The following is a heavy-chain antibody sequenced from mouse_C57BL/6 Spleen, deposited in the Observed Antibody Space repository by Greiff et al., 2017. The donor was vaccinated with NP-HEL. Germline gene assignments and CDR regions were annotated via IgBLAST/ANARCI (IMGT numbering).Heavy chain of an antibody. CDR2: INPNNGGT. V-gene: IGHV1-26*01. D-gene: IGHD1-1*01. CDR3: ASGITTVVGSMDY. J-gene: IGHJ4*01. CDR1: GYTFTDYY. Sequence: VQLQQSGPELVKPGASVKISCKASGYTFTDYYMNWVKQSHGKSLEWIGDINPNNGGTSYNQKFKGKATLTVDKSSSTAYMELRSLTSEDSAVYYCASGITTVVGSMDYWGQGTSVTVSS.